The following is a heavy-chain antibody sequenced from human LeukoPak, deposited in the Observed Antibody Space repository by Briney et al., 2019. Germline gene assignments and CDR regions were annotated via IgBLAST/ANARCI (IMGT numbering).Heavy chain of an antibody. CDR2: IKPDGSYT. V-gene: IGHV3-74*01. Sequence: GGALRLSCSASGFTFSNYWRHWGGPAPGGGLVGVSRIKPDGSYTTYADSVKGRFTISRDNAKNTLYLQMNSLRAEDTAVYYCARDFDMGGTPGDDFDFWGQGALVTVSS. D-gene: IGHD3-9*01. J-gene: IGHJ4*02. CDR3: ARDFDMGGTPGDDFDF. CDR1: GFTFSNYW.